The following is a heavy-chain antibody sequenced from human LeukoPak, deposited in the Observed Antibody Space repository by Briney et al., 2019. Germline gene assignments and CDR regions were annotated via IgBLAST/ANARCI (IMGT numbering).Heavy chain of an antibody. J-gene: IGHJ4*02. D-gene: IGHD3-9*01. V-gene: IGHV1-2*02. CDR2: INPNSGGT. Sequence: ASVKVSCKASGYTFTGYYMHWVRQAPGQGLEWMGWINPNSGGTNYAQKFQGRVTMTRDTSISTAYMELSRLGSDDTAVYYCARDEGYVLRYFDWSYTYYFDYWGQGTLVTVSS. CDR3: ARDEGYVLRYFDWSYTYYFDY. CDR1: GYTFTGYY.